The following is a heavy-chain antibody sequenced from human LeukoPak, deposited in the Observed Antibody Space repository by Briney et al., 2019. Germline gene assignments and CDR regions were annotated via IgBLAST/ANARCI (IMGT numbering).Heavy chain of an antibody. Sequence: ASVKVSCKASGYTFTSYDINWVRQATGQGLEWMGWINPNSGGTNYAQKFQGSVTMTRDTSISTAYMELSRLRSDDTAVYYCARGPYDFWSGYYIYYGMDVWGQGTTVTVSS. CDR1: GYTFTSYD. CDR2: INPNSGGT. CDR3: ARGPYDFWSGYYIYYGMDV. J-gene: IGHJ6*02. V-gene: IGHV1-2*02. D-gene: IGHD3-3*01.